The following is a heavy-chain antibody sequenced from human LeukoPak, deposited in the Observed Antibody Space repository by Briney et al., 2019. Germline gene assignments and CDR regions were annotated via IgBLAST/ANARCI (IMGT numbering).Heavy chain of an antibody. CDR1: GFTFSSYW. D-gene: IGHD3-3*01. J-gene: IGHJ6*03. V-gene: IGHV3-74*01. CDR3: ATFYDFWSGAPYYYMDV. CDR2: INSDGSST. Sequence: GGSLRLSCAASGFTFSSYWMDWVRQAPGKGLVWVSRINSDGSSTSYADSVKGRFTISRDNAKNTLYLQMNSLRAEDTAVYYCATFYDFWSGAPYYYMDVWGEGTTVTVS.